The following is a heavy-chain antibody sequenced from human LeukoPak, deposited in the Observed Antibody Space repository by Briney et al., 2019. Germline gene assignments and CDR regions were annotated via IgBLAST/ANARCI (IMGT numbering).Heavy chain of an antibody. Sequence: SQTLSLTCTVSGDSISSSRHYWSWIRQPAGKGLEWIGRIYASGNTNYNPSLKSRVTISLDTSKNQFSLKLSSVTAADTAVYYCARHLIRYFVRVFDYWGQGTLVTVSS. CDR3: ARHLIRYFVRVFDY. CDR2: IYASGNT. J-gene: IGHJ4*02. D-gene: IGHD3-9*01. V-gene: IGHV4-61*02. CDR1: GDSISSSRHY.